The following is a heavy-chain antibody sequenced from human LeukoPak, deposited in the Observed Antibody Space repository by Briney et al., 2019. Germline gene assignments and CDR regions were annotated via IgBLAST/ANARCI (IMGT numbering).Heavy chain of an antibody. CDR1: GFTFSSYA. D-gene: IGHD3-22*01. Sequence: GGSLRLSCAASGFTFSSYAMSWVRQVPGKGPEWVSGINWNGDSTDYAGSVKGRFTISRDNAKNSLYLQMNSLRAEDTALYYCARTYYDSSGYYYVHFYFDYWGQGALVTVSS. J-gene: IGHJ4*02. CDR2: INWNGDST. CDR3: ARTYYDSSGYYYVHFYFDY. V-gene: IGHV3-20*04.